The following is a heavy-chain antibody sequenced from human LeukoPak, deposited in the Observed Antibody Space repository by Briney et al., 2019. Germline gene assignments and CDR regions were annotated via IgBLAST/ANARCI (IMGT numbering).Heavy chain of an antibody. CDR2: ISSSGSTI. J-gene: IGHJ4*02. Sequence: GGTLRLSCAASGFTFSSLGMSWIRQAPGKGLEWVSYISSSGSTIYYADSVKGRFTISRDNAKNSLYLQMNSLRAEDTAVYYCARLYCSGGSCYFDYRGQGTLVTVSS. CDR1: GFTFSSLG. CDR3: ARLYCSGGSCYFDY. V-gene: IGHV3-48*04. D-gene: IGHD2-15*01.